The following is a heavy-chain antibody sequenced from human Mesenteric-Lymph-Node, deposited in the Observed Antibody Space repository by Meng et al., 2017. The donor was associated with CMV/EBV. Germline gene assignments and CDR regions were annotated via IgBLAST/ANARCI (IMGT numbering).Heavy chain of an antibody. D-gene: IGHD2-2*01. CDR1: GFTFSSYG. J-gene: IGHJ5*01. V-gene: IGHV3-30*02. CDR3: AKDDALGYWTSTGCPHDS. CDR2: IRYDGINK. Sequence: GESLKISCAASGFTFSSYGMHWVRQAPGKGLEWVAFIRYDGINKYYTDSGKGRFTISRDNSKSILYLQMNSLRAQDTAMYYGAKDDALGYWTSTGCPHDSWGQGTLVTVSS.